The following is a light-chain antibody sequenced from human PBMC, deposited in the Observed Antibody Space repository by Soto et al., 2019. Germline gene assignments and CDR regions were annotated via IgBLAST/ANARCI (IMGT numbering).Light chain of an antibody. V-gene: IGKV3-11*01. Sequence: EIVLTQSPATLSLSPGERATLSCRASQSVSSYLAWYQQKPGQAPRLLIYDASNRATGIPARFSGSGSGTVFTLTISSLDPEDVAVYYCQQRSNWPTFGQGTKVEIK. CDR1: QSVSSY. CDR3: QQRSNWPT. J-gene: IGKJ1*01. CDR2: DAS.